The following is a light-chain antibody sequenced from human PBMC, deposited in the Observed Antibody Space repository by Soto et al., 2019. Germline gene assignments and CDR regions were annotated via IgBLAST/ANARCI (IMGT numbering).Light chain of an antibody. J-gene: IGLJ2*01. CDR3: SSYTGSTTPVL. V-gene: IGLV2-14*01. Sequence: QSALTQPASVSGSPGQSITISCTGTNSDIGAYNYVSWYQHHPGKAPKLMIYEVTIRPSGVSDHFSGSKSGNTASLTISGRQAEDEAAYYCSSYTGSTTPVLFGGGTKLTVL. CDR1: NSDIGAYNY. CDR2: EVT.